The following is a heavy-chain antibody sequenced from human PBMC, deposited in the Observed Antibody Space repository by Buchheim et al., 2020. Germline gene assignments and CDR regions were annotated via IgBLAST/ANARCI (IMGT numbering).Heavy chain of an antibody. Sequence: QVQLQESGPGLVKPSGTLSLTRAVSGGSITTSNWWSWVRQPPGKGLEWIGEIHHSGSANYSPSLKSPLTLSLDKSKNQFSLKLTSVTAADTAVYFCAREVAASGPSYFGYWGQGTL. J-gene: IGHJ4*02. V-gene: IGHV4-4*02. D-gene: IGHD6-13*01. CDR1: GGSITTSNW. CDR3: AREVAASGPSYFGY. CDR2: IHHSGSA.